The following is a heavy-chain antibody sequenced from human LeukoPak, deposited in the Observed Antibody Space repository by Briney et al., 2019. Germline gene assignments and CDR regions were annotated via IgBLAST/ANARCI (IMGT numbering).Heavy chain of an antibody. V-gene: IGHV1-18*01. CDR3: AREGTVILSRYYYYGMDV. D-gene: IGHD3-22*01. J-gene: IGHJ6*02. CDR1: GYIFTNYG. CDR2: ISAYNGNT. Sequence: ASVKVSCKASGYIFTNYGISWVRQAPGQGLEWVGWISAYNGNTNYAQKLQGRVTMTTDTSTSTAYMELRSLRSDDTAVYYCAREGTVILSRYYYYGMDVWGQGTTVTVSS.